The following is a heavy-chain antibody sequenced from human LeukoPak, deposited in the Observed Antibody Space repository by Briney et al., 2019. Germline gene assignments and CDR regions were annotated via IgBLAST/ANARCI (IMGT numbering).Heavy chain of an antibody. CDR3: ARGVYNYGGHNWFDP. J-gene: IGHJ5*02. V-gene: IGHV3-21*01. D-gene: IGHD5-18*01. Sequence: GGSLRLSCAASGFTFSSYSMNWIRQAPGKGLEWVSSISSSSSYIYYADSVKGRFTISRDNAKNSLYLQMNSLRAEDTAVYYCARGVYNYGGHNWFDPWGQGTLVTVSS. CDR2: ISSSSSYI. CDR1: GFTFSSYS.